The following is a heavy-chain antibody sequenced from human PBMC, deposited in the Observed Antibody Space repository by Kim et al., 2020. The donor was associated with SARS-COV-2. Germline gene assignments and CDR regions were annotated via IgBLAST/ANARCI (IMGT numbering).Heavy chain of an antibody. Sequence: SETLSLTCAVSGGSISSSNWWSWVRQPPGKGLEWIGEIYHSGSTNYNPSLKSRVTISVDKSKNQFSMKLSSVTAADTAVYYCARGGDIVVVPAANWFDPWGQGNLVTVSS. V-gene: IGHV4-4*02. J-gene: IGHJ5*02. CDR2: IYHSGST. CDR1: GGSISSSNW. D-gene: IGHD2-2*01. CDR3: ARGGDIVVVPAANWFDP.